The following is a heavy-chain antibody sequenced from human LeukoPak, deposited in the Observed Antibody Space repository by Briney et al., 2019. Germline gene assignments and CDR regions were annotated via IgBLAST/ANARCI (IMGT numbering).Heavy chain of an antibody. Sequence: PGGSLRLSCAASGFTFYDYGMSWVRQAPGKGLEWVSGINWNGGSTGYADSVKGRFTISRDNAKNSLYLQMNSLRAEDTAVYYCARDRDPGYNDSSGYRRVNAFDIWGQGTMVTVSS. D-gene: IGHD3-22*01. V-gene: IGHV3-20*04. CDR2: INWNGGST. J-gene: IGHJ3*02. CDR1: GFTFYDYG. CDR3: ARDRDPGYNDSSGYRRVNAFDI.